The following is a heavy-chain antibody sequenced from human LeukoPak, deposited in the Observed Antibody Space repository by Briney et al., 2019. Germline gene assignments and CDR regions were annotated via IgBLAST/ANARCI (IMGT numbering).Heavy chain of an antibody. J-gene: IGHJ4*02. CDR2: INHSGST. Sequence: SETLSLTCAVYGGSFSGYYWSWIRQPPGKGLEWIGEINHSGSTNYNPSLKSRVTISVDTSKNQFSLKLSSVTAADTAVYYCARGRRVQWLVTHFDYWGQGTLVTVSS. V-gene: IGHV4-34*01. CDR1: GGSFSGYY. D-gene: IGHD6-19*01. CDR3: ARGRRVQWLVTHFDY.